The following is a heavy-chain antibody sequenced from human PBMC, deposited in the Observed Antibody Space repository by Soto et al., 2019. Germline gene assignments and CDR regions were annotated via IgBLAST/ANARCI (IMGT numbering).Heavy chain of an antibody. CDR3: ATTPLQSYYGLDV. CDR2: ISGSGGST. D-gene: IGHD4-4*01. CDR1: GFTFSSYA. Sequence: EVQLLESGGGLVQPGGSLRLSCAASGFTFSSYAMSWVRQAPGKGLEWVSAISGSGGSTYYADSVKGRFTISRDNSKNTLYLQMNSLRAEDTAVYYCATTPLQSYYGLDVWGQGTTVTVSS. J-gene: IGHJ6*02. V-gene: IGHV3-23*01.